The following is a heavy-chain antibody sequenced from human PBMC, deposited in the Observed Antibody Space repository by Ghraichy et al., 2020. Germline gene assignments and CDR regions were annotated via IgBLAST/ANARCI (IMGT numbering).Heavy chain of an antibody. D-gene: IGHD4-11*01. Sequence: GGSLRLSCAASGFTFSSYGMHWVRQAPGKGLEWVAVIWYDGSNKYYADSVKGRFTISRDNSKNTLYLQMNSLRAEDTAVYYCARDYDPFYSNYDRGPWFDPWGQGTLVTVSS. J-gene: IGHJ5*02. CDR3: ARDYDPFYSNYDRGPWFDP. CDR2: IWYDGSNK. V-gene: IGHV3-33*01. CDR1: GFTFSSYG.